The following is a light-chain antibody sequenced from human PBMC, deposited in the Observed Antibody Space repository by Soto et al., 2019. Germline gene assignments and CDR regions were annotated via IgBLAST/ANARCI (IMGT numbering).Light chain of an antibody. V-gene: IGKV1-39*01. CDR1: QSLSSN. CDR3: QQTYSTPFT. CDR2: AAS. Sequence: DIQMTQSPSSLSASVGDRVTITCRASQSLSSNLKWYQQKPGKAPNLLIYAASSLQSGVPSRFSGSGSGTDFTLTISSLQPEDFATYYCQQTYSTPFTFGPGTKVDLK. J-gene: IGKJ3*01.